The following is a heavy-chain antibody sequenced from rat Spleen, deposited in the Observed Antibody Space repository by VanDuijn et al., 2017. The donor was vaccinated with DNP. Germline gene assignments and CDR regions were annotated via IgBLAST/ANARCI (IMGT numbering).Heavy chain of an antibody. V-gene: IGHV5-25*01. D-gene: IGHD1-10*01. Sequence: EVQLVESGGGLVQPGRSLKLSCTASDFTFSNYDMAWVRQAPTKGLEWVAYMRYDGGNTYYRDSVQGRFTISRDNAKSTLYLHMNSLRSEDMATYYCARPYGYNNGGFAYWGQGTLVTVSS. J-gene: IGHJ3*01. CDR1: DFTFSNYD. CDR3: ARPYGYNNGGFAY. CDR2: MRYDGGNT.